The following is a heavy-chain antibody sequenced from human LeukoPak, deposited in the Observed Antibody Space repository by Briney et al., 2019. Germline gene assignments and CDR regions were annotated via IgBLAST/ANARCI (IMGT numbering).Heavy chain of an antibody. Sequence: PGVSLRLSCAASGFTFSSYWRSWVRQAPWKGLEWAANIKQDGSEKYYVDSVKGRFTISRDNAKNSLYLQMNTLRAEDTAVYYCARDFRMIVGALGYWGQGTLVTVSS. CDR2: IKQDGSEK. J-gene: IGHJ4*02. V-gene: IGHV3-7*01. CDR3: ARDFRMIVGALGY. D-gene: IGHD3-22*01. CDR1: GFTFSSYW.